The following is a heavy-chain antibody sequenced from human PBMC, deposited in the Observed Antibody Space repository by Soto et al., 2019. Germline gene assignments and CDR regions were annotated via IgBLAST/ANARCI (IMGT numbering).Heavy chain of an antibody. CDR3: ARGADYDFWSGYGTVDH. V-gene: IGHV4-59*01. Sequence: QVQLQESGPGLVKPSETLSLTCTVSGGSISSYYWSWIRQPPGKGLEWIGYIYYSGSTNYNPSLKSRVSISVDTSKNQFSLKLSSVTAADTDVYYCARGADYDFWSGYGTVDHWGQGTLVTVSS. CDR2: IYYSGST. J-gene: IGHJ5*02. CDR1: GGSISSYY. D-gene: IGHD3-3*01.